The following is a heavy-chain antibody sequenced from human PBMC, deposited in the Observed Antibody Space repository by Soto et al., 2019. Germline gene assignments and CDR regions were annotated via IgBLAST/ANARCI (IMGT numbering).Heavy chain of an antibody. J-gene: IGHJ5*02. CDR2: IFYSGST. CDR1: GGSISTSRSY. V-gene: IGHV4-39*01. CDR3: ARQPTTGDTDLWFDP. Sequence: SETLSLTCSVSGGSISTSRSYWAWIRQPPGKGLEWLANIFYSGSTFYNPSLASRVSVSVDTSKNEFSLKFRSVTAADTAVYYCARQPTTGDTDLWFDPWGQGTLVTVSS. D-gene: IGHD2-21*01.